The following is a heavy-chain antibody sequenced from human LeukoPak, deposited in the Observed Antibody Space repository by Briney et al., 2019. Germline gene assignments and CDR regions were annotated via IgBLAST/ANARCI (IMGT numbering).Heavy chain of an antibody. CDR1: GFTFSTYV. Sequence: PGGSPRLSCAASGFTFSTYVVGWVRQAPGKGLEWVSVISTTGDVTFYADSVKGRFTISRDNSKNTLYLQMNSLRGEDTAVYYCAREIEVTGEYYFDYWGQGTLVTVSS. D-gene: IGHD3-22*01. J-gene: IGHJ4*02. CDR2: ISTTGDVT. V-gene: IGHV3-23*01. CDR3: AREIEVTGEYYFDY.